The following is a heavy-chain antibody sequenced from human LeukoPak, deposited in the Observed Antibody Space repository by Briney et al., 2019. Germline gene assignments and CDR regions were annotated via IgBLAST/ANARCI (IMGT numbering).Heavy chain of an antibody. CDR1: GGSISSYY. CDR3: ARGSRYFDY. Sequence: SETPSLTCTVSGGSISSYYWSWIRQPPGKGLEWIGYIYYSGSTNYNPSLKSRVTISVDTSKNQFSLKLSSVTAADTAVYYCARGSRYFDYWGQGTLVTVSS. V-gene: IGHV4-59*01. J-gene: IGHJ4*02. CDR2: IYYSGST. D-gene: IGHD3-10*01.